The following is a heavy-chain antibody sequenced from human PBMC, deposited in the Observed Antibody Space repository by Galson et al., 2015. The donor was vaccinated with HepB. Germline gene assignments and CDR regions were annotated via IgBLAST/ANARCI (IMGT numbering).Heavy chain of an antibody. CDR3: EGSSGWQHHDDY. V-gene: IGHV1-69*04. D-gene: IGHD6-19*01. Sequence: SVKVSCKASGGTFSSYAISWVRQAPGQGLEWMGRIIPILGIANYAQKFQGRVTITADKSTSTAYMELSSLRSEDTAVYYCEGSSGWQHHDDYWGQGTLVTVSS. CDR2: IIPILGIA. J-gene: IGHJ4*02. CDR1: GGTFSSYA.